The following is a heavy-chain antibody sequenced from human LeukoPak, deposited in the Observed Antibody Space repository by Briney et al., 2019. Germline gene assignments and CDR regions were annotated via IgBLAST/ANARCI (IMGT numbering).Heavy chain of an antibody. Sequence: GGSLRLSCAASGFTFSIYAMSWVRQAPGKGLEWVSSISGSGGRTYYADSVKGRFTISRHNPENTLFLQMNSLRAEDTPVYYCARDPYYVSANYRYSALWGQGPLVTVSS. V-gene: IGHV3-23*01. J-gene: IGHJ4*02. CDR1: GFTFSIYA. D-gene: IGHD3-10*01. CDR2: ISGSGGRT. CDR3: ARDPYYVSANYRYSAL.